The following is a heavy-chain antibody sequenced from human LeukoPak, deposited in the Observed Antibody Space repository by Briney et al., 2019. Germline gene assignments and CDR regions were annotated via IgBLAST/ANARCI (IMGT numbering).Heavy chain of an antibody. J-gene: IGHJ3*02. CDR2: INPDSGGT. V-gene: IGHV1-2*02. D-gene: IGHD6-13*01. CDR1: GYTFTSYD. Sequence: GASVKVSCKASGYTFTSYDINWVRQATGQGLEWMGWINPDSGGTNYAQKFPGRVTMTRDTSISTAYMELSRLRSDDTAVYYCAGGGSSWYFAFDIWGQGTMVTVSS. CDR3: AGGGSSWYFAFDI.